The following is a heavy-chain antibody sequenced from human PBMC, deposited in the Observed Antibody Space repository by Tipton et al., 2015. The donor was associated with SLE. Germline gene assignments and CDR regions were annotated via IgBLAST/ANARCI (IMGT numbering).Heavy chain of an antibody. CDR1: GVSISTYY. CDR3: ARDGVRKGWWFFDL. CDR2: FYFSGSS. Sequence: TLSLTCSVSGVSISTYYWSWIRQSPGKGLEWIGFFYFSGSSQYNPSLKSRVAISADTSNNQFSLELRSVTAADTAVYYCARDGVRKGWWFFDLWGRGTLVTVSS. V-gene: IGHV4-59*01. D-gene: IGHD3-16*01. J-gene: IGHJ2*01.